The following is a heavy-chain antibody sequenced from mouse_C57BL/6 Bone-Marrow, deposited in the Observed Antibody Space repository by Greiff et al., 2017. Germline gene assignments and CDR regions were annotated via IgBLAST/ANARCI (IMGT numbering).Heavy chain of an antibody. CDR2: IHPNSGRT. CDR3: ARKKIEIYYGYDYYAMDY. D-gene: IGHD2-2*01. CDR1: GYTFTSYW. Sequence: QVQLQQPGAELVKPGASVKLSCKASGYTFTSYWMHWVTQRPGQGLEWIGLIHPNSGRTNYNEKFKSKATLTVDKSSSTAYMQLSSLTSEDSAVYYCARKKIEIYYGYDYYAMDYWGQGTSVTVSS. J-gene: IGHJ4*01. V-gene: IGHV1-64*01.